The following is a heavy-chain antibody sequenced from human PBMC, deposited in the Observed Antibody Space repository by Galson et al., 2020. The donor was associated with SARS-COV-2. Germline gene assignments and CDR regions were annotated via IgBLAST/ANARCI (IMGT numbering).Heavy chain of an antibody. CDR1: GGSISSYY. J-gene: IGHJ5*02. D-gene: IGHD5-12*01. Sequence: SETLSLTCTVSGGSISSYYWSWIRQPPGKGLEWIGYIYYSGSTNYNPSLKSRVTISVDTSKNQFSLKLSSVTAADTAVYYCARVGLEMATGAGWFDPWGQGTLVTVSS. V-gene: IGHV4-59*01. CDR2: IYYSGST. CDR3: ARVGLEMATGAGWFDP.